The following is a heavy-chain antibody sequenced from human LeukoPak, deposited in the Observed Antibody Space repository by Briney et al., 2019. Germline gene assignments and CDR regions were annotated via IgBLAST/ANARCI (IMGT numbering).Heavy chain of an antibody. J-gene: IGHJ4*02. CDR2: IYSGGST. V-gene: IGHV3-66*01. CDR1: GFTFSSYS. CDR3: TRDQTPYY. Sequence: GGSLRLSCAASGFTFSSYSMNWVRQAPGKGLEWVSVIYSGGSTYYADSVKGRFTISRDDSKGIAYLQMNSLKTEDTAVYYCTRDQTPYYWGQGTLVTVSS.